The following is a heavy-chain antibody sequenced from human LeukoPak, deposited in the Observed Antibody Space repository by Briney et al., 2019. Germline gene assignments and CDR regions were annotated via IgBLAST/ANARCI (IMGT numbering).Heavy chain of an antibody. J-gene: IGHJ5*02. Sequence: PSETLSLTCTVSGGSISSSSYYWGWIRQPPGKGLEWIGSLYYSGGTYYNPSLKSRVTISVDTSKNQFSLKLSSVTAADTAVYYCARFVVVVPAAINWFDPWGQGTLVTVSS. CDR1: GGSISSSSYY. V-gene: IGHV4-39*01. CDR2: LYYSGGT. CDR3: ARFVVVVPAAINWFDP. D-gene: IGHD2-2*01.